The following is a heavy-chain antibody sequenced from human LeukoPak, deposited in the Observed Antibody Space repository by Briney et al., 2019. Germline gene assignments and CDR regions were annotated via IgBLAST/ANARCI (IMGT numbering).Heavy chain of an antibody. CDR1: GYTLTGHS. Sequence: ASVTVSCKASGYTLTGHSMHWVRQAPGQGLEWMGWMNPNSGGTKYTRKFQGRVTMTRDTSISTAYMELSRLTSDDTAMYYCARDKLGLGELSLYDEWGQGTQVTVSS. J-gene: IGHJ4*02. CDR2: MNPNSGGT. CDR3: ARDKLGLGELSLYDE. V-gene: IGHV1-2*02. D-gene: IGHD3-16*02.